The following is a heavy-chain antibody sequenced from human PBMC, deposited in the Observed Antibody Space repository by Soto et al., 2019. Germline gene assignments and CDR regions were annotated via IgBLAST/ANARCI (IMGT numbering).Heavy chain of an antibody. Sequence: KTSETLSLTCTVSGGSISSYYWSWIRQPPGKGLEWIGYIYYSGSTNYNPSLKSRVTISVDTSKNQFSLKLSSVTAADTAVYYCARNEQVEDIVLMVYHPAWFDPWGQGTLVTSPQ. D-gene: IGHD2-8*01. CDR3: ARNEQVEDIVLMVYHPAWFDP. J-gene: IGHJ5*02. V-gene: IGHV4-59*01. CDR1: GGSISSYY. CDR2: IYYSGST.